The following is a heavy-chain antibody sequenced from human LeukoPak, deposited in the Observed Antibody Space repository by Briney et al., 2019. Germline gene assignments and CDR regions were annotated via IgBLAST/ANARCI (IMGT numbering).Heavy chain of an antibody. CDR3: ARYEQLAGFDY. V-gene: IGHV3-21*01. D-gene: IGHD6-6*01. CDR2: ISSSSSYI. Sequence: GGSLRLSCAASGFTFSSYSMNWVRQAPGKGLEWVSSISSSSSYIYYADSVKGRITISRDNAKNSLYLQMNSLRAEDTAVYYCARYEQLAGFDYWGQGTLVTVSS. CDR1: GFTFSSYS. J-gene: IGHJ4*02.